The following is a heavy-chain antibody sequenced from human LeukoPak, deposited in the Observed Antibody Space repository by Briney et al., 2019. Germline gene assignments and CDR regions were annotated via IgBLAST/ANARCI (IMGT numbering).Heavy chain of an antibody. V-gene: IGHV3-15*01. CDR1: GFTFSNAW. CDR3: TTLYGSGNYY. D-gene: IGHD3-10*01. CDR2: IKTKTDGGTT. Sequence: PGGSLRLSCAASGFTFSNAWMSWVRQAPGKGLEWVGQIKTKTDGGTTESAATVKGRFTISRDDSKNTLYLQMDSLKIEDTAMYYCTTLYGSGNYYWGQGTLVTVSS. J-gene: IGHJ4*02.